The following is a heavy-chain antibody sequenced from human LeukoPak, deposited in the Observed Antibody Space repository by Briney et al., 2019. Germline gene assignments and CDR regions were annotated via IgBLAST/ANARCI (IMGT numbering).Heavy chain of an antibody. CDR2: IKQDGSEK. D-gene: IGHD3-3*01. J-gene: IGHJ4*02. CDR3: ASSQGVTIFGVVTPFDY. CDR1: GFTFSSYW. Sequence: GGSLRLSCAASGFTFSSYWMSWVRQAPGKGLEWVANIKQDGSEKYYVDSVKGRFTISRDNAKNSLYLQMNSLRAEDTAVYYCASSQGVTIFGVVTPFDYWGQGTLVTVSS. V-gene: IGHV3-7*01.